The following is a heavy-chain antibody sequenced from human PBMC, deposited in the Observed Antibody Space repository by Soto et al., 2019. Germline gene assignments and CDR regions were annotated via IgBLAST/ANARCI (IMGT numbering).Heavy chain of an antibody. CDR3: AREVYCTNGVCLDYYYMDV. D-gene: IGHD2-8*01. J-gene: IGHJ6*03. CDR1: GGSISSGGYY. CDR2: IYYSGST. V-gene: IGHV4-31*03. Sequence: SETLSLTCTVSGGSISSGGYYWSWIRQHPGKGLEWIGYIYYSGSTYYNPSLKSRVTISVDTSKNQFSLKLSSVTAADTAVYYCAREVYCTNGVCLDYYYMDVWGKGTTVTVSS.